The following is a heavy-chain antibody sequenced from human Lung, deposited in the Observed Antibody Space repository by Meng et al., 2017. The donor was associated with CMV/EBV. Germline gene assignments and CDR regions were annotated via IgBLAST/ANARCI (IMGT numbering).Heavy chain of an antibody. Sequence: GESLKISCAASGFTFSSYSMNWVRQAPGKGLEWVSSISSSSSYIYYADSVKGRFTISRDNAKNSLYLQMNSLRAEETVVYYGARCQQAGDYYGMHVWGQGXAVT. J-gene: IGHJ6*02. CDR1: GFTFSSYS. D-gene: IGHD6-13*01. V-gene: IGHV3-21*01. CDR2: ISSSSSYI. CDR3: ARCQQAGDYYGMHV.